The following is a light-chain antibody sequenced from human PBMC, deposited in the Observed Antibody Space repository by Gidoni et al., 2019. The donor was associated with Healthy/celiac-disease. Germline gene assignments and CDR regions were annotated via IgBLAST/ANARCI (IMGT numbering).Light chain of an antibody. CDR1: QSISSW. CDR2: DAS. CDR3: QQYNSWLT. J-gene: IGKJ4*01. V-gene: IGKV1-5*01. Sequence: DIQMTQSPSTLSASVGDRVTITCRASQSISSWLAWYQQKPGKAPKLLIYDASSLESGVPSRFSGSGSGTEFTLTISSLQPDDFATYYCQQYNSWLTFXGXTKVEIK.